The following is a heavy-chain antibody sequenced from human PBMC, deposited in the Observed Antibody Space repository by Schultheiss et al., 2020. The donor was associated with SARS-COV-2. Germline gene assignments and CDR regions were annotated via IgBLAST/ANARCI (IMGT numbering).Heavy chain of an antibody. Sequence: GGSLRLSCAASGFTFSDHYMDWVRQAPGKGLEWVGRTRNKANSYTTEYAASVKGRFTISRDDSKNSLYLQMNSMKTEDTAVYYCAREGYCTNGVCSYFDYWGQGTLVTVSS. J-gene: IGHJ4*02. V-gene: IGHV3-72*01. D-gene: IGHD2-8*01. CDR1: GFTFSDHY. CDR2: TRNKANSYTT. CDR3: AREGYCTNGVCSYFDY.